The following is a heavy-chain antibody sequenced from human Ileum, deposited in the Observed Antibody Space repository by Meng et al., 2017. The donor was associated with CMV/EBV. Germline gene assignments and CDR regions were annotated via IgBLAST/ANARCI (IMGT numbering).Heavy chain of an antibody. Sequence: QRQRQESGPGLVKPSPTLSLTCTVSGDSLSTGDYYWSWIRQPPGKGPEWIGYIYYSGSTLYNPSLKSPVTISLDKSKNQFSLRLRSVTAADTAVYFCAREGGGWYFDSWGQGTLVTVSS. CDR2: IYYSGST. J-gene: IGHJ4*02. CDR1: GDSLSTGDYY. D-gene: IGHD6-19*01. V-gene: IGHV4-30-4*01. CDR3: AREGGGWYFDS.